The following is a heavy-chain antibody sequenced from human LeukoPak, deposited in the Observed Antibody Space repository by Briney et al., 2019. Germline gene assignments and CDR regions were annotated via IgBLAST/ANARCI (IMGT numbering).Heavy chain of an antibody. CDR1: GGSISSYY. V-gene: IGHV4-59*01. CDR2: IYYSGST. D-gene: IGHD6-13*01. Sequence: SETLSLTCTVSGGSISSYYWSWIRQPPGKGLEWIGYIYYSGSTNYNPSLKSRVTISVDTSKNQFSLKLSSVAAADTAVYYCARDGAAAGNWFDPWGQGTLVTVSS. J-gene: IGHJ5*02. CDR3: ARDGAAAGNWFDP.